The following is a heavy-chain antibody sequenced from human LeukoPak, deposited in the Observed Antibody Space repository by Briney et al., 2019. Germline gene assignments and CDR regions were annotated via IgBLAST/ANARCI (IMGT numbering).Heavy chain of an antibody. CDR2: VKSDGSST. J-gene: IGHJ4*02. CDR1: GFTFSSYW. V-gene: IGHV3-74*01. D-gene: IGHD3-10*01. CDR3: AIEGFLKDFDF. Sequence: GGSLRLSCAASGFTFSSYWMHWVRQAPGKGLVWVSRVKSDGSSTGYADSVKGRFTISRDNAKNTLYLQMNSLRAEDTAIYYCAIEGFLKDFDFWGQGTLVTVSS.